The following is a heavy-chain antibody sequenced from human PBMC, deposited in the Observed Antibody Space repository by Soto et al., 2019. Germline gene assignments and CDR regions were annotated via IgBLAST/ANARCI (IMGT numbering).Heavy chain of an antibody. CDR3: ARGLGVVASQRSMDV. CDR2: INHSGST. J-gene: IGHJ6*02. V-gene: IGHV4-34*01. CDR1: GGSFSGYY. Sequence: SETLSLTCAVYGGSFSGYYWSWIRQPPGKGLEWIGEINHSGSTNYNPSLKSRVTISVDTSKNQFSLKLSSVTAADTAVYYCARGLGVVASQRSMDVWGQGTTVTVSS. D-gene: IGHD2-15*01.